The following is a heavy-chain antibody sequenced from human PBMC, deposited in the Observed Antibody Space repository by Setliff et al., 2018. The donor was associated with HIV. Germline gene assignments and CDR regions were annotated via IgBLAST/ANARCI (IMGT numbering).Heavy chain of an antibody. D-gene: IGHD3-22*01. J-gene: IGHJ4*02. V-gene: IGHV3-15*01. CDR2: IKTESDGGAI. CDR3: IWSGSSGLYYFDH. CDR1: GFTFNKAW. Sequence: GGSLRLSCAASGFTFNKAWMNRVRQAPGEGLEWVGRIKTESDGGAIDYAAPVKGRFTISRDDSKNTLYLQMNSLNIEDTAVYYCIWSGSSGLYYFDHWGQGTLVTVSS.